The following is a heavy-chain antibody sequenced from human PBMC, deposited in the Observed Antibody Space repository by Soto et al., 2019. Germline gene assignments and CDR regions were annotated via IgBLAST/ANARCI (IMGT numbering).Heavy chain of an antibody. CDR1: GYTFTSYY. V-gene: IGHV1-46*01. CDR3: SRSLHCGGGTCYYRIDY. Sequence: GASVKVSCKASGYTFTSYYLHWVRQAPGQGLEWMGRINPSGGSTGYAQKFQGRVTMTRDTSTSTVYMEVSSLRSEDTAVYYCSRSLHCGGGTCYYRIDYWGQGTLVTVSS. J-gene: IGHJ4*02. CDR2: INPSGGST. D-gene: IGHD2-15*01.